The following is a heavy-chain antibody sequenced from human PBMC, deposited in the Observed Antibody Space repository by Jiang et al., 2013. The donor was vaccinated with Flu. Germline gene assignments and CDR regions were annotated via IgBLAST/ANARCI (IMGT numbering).Heavy chain of an antibody. V-gene: IGHV3-33*01. CDR3: ARGGIVPEEYHFDH. Sequence: LVESGGGVVQPGRSLRLSCAASGFTFSSYGMHWVRQAPGKGLEWVAVIWYDGSNKYYADSVKGRFTISRDNSKNTLYLQMNSLRAEDTAVYYCARGGIVPEEYHFDHWAREPWSPSPQ. CDR1: GFTFSSYG. CDR2: IWYDGSNK. J-gene: IGHJ4*02. D-gene: IGHD2/OR15-2a*01.